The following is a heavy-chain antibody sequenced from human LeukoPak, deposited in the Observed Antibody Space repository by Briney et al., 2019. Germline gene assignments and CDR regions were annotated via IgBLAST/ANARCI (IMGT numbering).Heavy chain of an antibody. D-gene: IGHD2/OR15-2a*01. CDR3: ARAPEYCDSAECYEYFQH. V-gene: IGHV3-53*01. Sequence: GGSLRLSCAASGVTVGTNSMNWARQSPGKGLEWVSVIYSGGSTYNADSVNGRFTVSRDNSRNTLFLQMNNLRAEDTALYFCARAPEYCDSAECYEYFQHWSQGTLVIVSS. CDR1: GVTVGTNS. J-gene: IGHJ1*01. CDR2: IYSGGST.